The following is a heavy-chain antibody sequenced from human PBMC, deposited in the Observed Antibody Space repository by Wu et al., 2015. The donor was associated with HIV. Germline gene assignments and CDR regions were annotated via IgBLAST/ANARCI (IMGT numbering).Heavy chain of an antibody. CDR2: FDPEKGEI. J-gene: IGHJ5*02. D-gene: IGHD6-19*01. CDR3: ARVGSGSDNWFDP. CDR1: GYSLSELS. Sequence: QVPLIQSGAEVKKPGASVKVSCKVSGYSLSELSMHWVRQAPAKGLEWLGGFDPEKGEIIYAQKFQGRVTLTEDTSTDTSYMELSSLRSEDTAVYYCARVGSGSDNWFDPWGQGTLVTVSS. V-gene: IGHV1-24*01.